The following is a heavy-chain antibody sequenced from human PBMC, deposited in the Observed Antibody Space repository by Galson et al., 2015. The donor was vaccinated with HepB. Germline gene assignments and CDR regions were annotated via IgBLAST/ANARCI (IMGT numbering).Heavy chain of an antibody. V-gene: IGHV3-48*03. Sequence: PLRLSCAASGFTFSSYEMNWVRQAPGKGLEWVSYISSSGSTIYYADSVKGRFTISRDNAKNSLYLQMNSLRAEDTAVYYCARVLSSGLLYYYYGMDVWGQGTTVTVSS. D-gene: IGHD6-25*01. J-gene: IGHJ6*02. CDR3: ARVLSSGLLYYYYGMDV. CDR1: GFTFSSYE. CDR2: ISSSGSTI.